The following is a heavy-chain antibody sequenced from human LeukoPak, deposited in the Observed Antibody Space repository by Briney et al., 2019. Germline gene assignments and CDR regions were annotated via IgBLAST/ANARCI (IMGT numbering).Heavy chain of an antibody. CDR1: GFTFSSYG. J-gene: IGHJ4*02. Sequence: PGGSLRLSCAASGFTFSSYGMHWVRQAPGKGLEWVAFIQYNGGSKYYADSVKGRFTISRDNSKNTLYLQMNSLGTEDTAVYYCAPRSIAVAGPFDYWGQGTLVTVSP. CDR3: APRSIAVAGPFDY. CDR2: IQYNGGSK. D-gene: IGHD6-19*01. V-gene: IGHV3-30*02.